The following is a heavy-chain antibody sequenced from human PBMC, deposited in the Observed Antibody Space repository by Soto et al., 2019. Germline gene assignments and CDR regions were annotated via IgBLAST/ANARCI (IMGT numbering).Heavy chain of an antibody. CDR2: ISSSGSTI. V-gene: IGHV3-11*01. J-gene: IGHJ4*02. CDR3: ARAIRRDGYNEWGVYFDY. Sequence: PVGSLRLSCAASGFTFSDYYMSWIRQAPGKGLEWVSYISSSGSTIYYADSVKGRFTISRDNAKNSLYLQMNSLRAEDTAVYYCARAIRRDGYNEWGVYFDYWGQGTLVTVSS. D-gene: IGHD5-12*01. CDR1: GFTFSDYY.